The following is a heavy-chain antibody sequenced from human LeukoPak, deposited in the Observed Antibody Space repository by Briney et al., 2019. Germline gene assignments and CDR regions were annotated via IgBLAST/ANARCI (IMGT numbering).Heavy chain of an antibody. CDR1: GFTFSNAW. Sequence: GGSLRLSCAGSGFTFSNAWMNWVRQAPGKGLEWVGRIKSKTDGGTTDYAAPVKGRFTISRDDSKTTVYLQMNSLKTEDTAVYYCTALYYYDSSGYWSFDHWGQGTLVTVSS. CDR2: IKSKTDGGTT. CDR3: TALYYYDSSGYWSFDH. J-gene: IGHJ4*02. D-gene: IGHD3-22*01. V-gene: IGHV3-15*07.